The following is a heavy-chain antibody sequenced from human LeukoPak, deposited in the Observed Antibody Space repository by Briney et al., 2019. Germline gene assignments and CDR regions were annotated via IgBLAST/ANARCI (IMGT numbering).Heavy chain of an antibody. D-gene: IGHD6-19*01. CDR2: IYYSGST. V-gene: IGHV4-39*01. CDR3: ARHGSLRSSDWYRRGVYFDY. J-gene: IGHJ4*02. Sequence: WVRQPPGKGLEWIGSIYYSGSTYYNPSLKSRVTISVDTSKNQFSLKLSSVTAADTAVYYCARHGSLRSSDWYRRGVYFDYWGQGTLVTVSS.